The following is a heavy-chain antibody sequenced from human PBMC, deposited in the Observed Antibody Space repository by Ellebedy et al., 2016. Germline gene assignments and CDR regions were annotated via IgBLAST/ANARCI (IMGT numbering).Heavy chain of an antibody. CDR1: GFTFSDYY. CDR2: ISSSSSYT. D-gene: IGHD3-10*01. V-gene: IGHV3-11*06. Sequence: GESLKISXAASGFTFSDYYMSWIRQAPGKGLEWVSYISSSSSYTNYADSVKGRFTISRDNAKNSLYLQMNSLRAEDTAVYYCARDRMGVIVLDAFDIWGQGTMVTVSS. J-gene: IGHJ3*02. CDR3: ARDRMGVIVLDAFDI.